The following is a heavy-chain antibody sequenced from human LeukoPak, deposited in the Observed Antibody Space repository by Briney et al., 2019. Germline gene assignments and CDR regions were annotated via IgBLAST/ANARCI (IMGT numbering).Heavy chain of an antibody. CDR1: GGSISSGDW. J-gene: IGHJ4*02. CDR3: TSANSFKIDY. V-gene: IGHV4-4*02. Sequence: PSETLSLTCAVSGGSISSGDWWTWVRQPPGKGLEWIGEISHSGSANCNPSLKSRLTLSVDESKTQVSLGLTSVTAADTAVYYCTSANSFKIDYWGQGTLVTVSS. D-gene: IGHD2-21*01. CDR2: ISHSGSA.